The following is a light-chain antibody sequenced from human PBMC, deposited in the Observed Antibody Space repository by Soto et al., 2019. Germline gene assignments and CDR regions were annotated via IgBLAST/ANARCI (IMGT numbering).Light chain of an antibody. Sequence: DVVLTQSPLSLSVTLGQPASISCRSSQSLQYSNGNTYLNWFHQRPGQSPRRLIYNVSNRDSGVPDRFSGSGSGTDFTLRISRVEAEDVGVYYCMQSIPWPPYTFGQGTKLEIK. CDR3: MQSIPWPPYT. CDR1: QSLQYSNGNTY. J-gene: IGKJ2*01. CDR2: NVS. V-gene: IGKV2-30*01.